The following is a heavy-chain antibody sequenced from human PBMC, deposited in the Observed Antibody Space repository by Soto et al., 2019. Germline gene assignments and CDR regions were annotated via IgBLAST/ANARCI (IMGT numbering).Heavy chain of an antibody. CDR1: GFTFSSYH. J-gene: IGHJ4*02. V-gene: IGHV3-33*01. CDR2: IWDDGSNK. CDR3: ARIGTWALNFDY. Sequence: QVHLVESGGGVVQPGRSLRLSCAASGFTFSSYHMHWVRQTPSKGLEWVAIIWDDGSNKYYADSVKGRFTISRDNSKNTVYLQMNSLRADDTGVYYCARIGTWALNFDYWGQGTLVSVSS. D-gene: IGHD7-27*01.